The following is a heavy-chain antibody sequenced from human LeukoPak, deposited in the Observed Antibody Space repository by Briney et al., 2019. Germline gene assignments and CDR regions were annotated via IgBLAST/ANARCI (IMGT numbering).Heavy chain of an antibody. CDR1: GGSISSYY. J-gene: IGHJ4*02. Sequence: SETLSLTCTVSGGSISSYYWSWIRQPPGKGRGWIGYIYYSGSTNYNPSLKSRVTISVDTSKNQFSLKLSSVTAADTAVYYCARHFKAAMVTPFGYWGQGTLVTVSS. V-gene: IGHV4-59*08. D-gene: IGHD5-18*01. CDR2: IYYSGST. CDR3: ARHFKAAMVTPFGY.